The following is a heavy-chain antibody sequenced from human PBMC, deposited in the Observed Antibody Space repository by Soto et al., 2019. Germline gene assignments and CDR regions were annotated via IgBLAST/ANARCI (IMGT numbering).Heavy chain of an antibody. Sequence: PGESLKISSECSEYTFSNFLSGLVRQLCGEGLEWMGHIYPGDHATRYGPSLHGQVTISAEKSIGTAYLQWSSLEGSDSAFYFCAGSHRSSPYFRVWGQGAPVNVSS. CDR3: AGSHRSSPYFRV. V-gene: IGHV5-51*01. D-gene: IGHD6-13*01. CDR1: EYTFSNFL. CDR2: IYPGDHAT. J-gene: IGHJ6*01.